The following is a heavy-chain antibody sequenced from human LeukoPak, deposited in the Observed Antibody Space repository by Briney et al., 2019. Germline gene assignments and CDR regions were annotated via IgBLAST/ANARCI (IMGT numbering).Heavy chain of an antibody. CDR1: GYTFTTYG. J-gene: IGHJ4*02. CDR3: ARGRISDPHYYFDY. D-gene: IGHD2/OR15-2a*01. Sequence: ASVKVSCKASGYTFTTYGISWVRQAPGQGLEWMGWISAYNGDAKYAQKVQDRVTMTTDTSTSTAYMELRSLRSDDTAVYYCARGRISDPHYYFDYWGQGTLVTVSS. V-gene: IGHV1-18*01. CDR2: ISAYNGDA.